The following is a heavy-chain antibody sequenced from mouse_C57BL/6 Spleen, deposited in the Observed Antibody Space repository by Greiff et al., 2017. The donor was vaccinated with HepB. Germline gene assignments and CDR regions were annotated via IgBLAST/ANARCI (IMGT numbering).Heavy chain of an antibody. V-gene: IGHV1-53*01. Sequence: QVQLKQPGTELVKPGASVKLSCKASGYTFTSYWMHWVKQRPGQGLEWIGNINPSNGGTNYNEKFKSKATLTVDKSSSTAYMQLSSLTSEDSAVYYWARGDLLLRSDYAMDYWGQGTSVTVSS. CDR1: GYTFTSYW. CDR2: INPSNGGT. D-gene: IGHD1-1*01. J-gene: IGHJ4*01. CDR3: ARGDLLLRSDYAMDY.